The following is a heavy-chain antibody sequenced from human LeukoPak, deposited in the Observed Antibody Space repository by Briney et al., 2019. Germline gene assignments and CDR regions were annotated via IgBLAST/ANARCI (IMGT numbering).Heavy chain of an antibody. CDR2: ISAYNGDT. V-gene: IGHV1-18*01. D-gene: IGHD3-22*01. J-gene: IGHJ3*02. CDR3: ARGGPAPHRITLIVVASSTDAFDI. CDR1: GYTFTSYG. Sequence: ASVKVSCKASGYTFTSYGISWVRQAPGQGLEWMGWISAYNGDTNYAQKLQGRVTMTTDTSTSTAYMELRSLRSDDTAVYYCARGGPAPHRITLIVVASSTDAFDIWGQGAMVTVSS.